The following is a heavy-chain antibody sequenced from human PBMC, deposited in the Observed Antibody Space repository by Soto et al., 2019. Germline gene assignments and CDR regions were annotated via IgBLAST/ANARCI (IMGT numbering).Heavy chain of an antibody. D-gene: IGHD3-9*01. CDR3: ATSKSFDWLLYIAY. Sequence: GGSLRLSCKGSGYSFTSYWIGWVRQMPGKGLEWMGIIYPGDSDTRYSPSFQGQVTISADKSISTAYLQWSSLKASDTAMYYCATSKSFDWLLYIAYWGQGTLVTVSS. CDR1: GYSFTSYW. CDR2: IYPGDSDT. J-gene: IGHJ4*02. V-gene: IGHV5-51*01.